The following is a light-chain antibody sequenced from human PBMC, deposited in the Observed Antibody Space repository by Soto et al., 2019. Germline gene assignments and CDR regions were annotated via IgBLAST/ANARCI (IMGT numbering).Light chain of an antibody. Sequence: DIQMTQSPSTLSASVGDRVTITCRASQSISSWLAWYQQKPGKAPKVLIYKASSLESGVPSRFRGSGAGTEFTLTSSSLQPDDFATYYCQQYNSYSWTFGQGTKVEIK. V-gene: IGKV1-5*03. CDR3: QQYNSYSWT. J-gene: IGKJ1*01. CDR1: QSISSW. CDR2: KAS.